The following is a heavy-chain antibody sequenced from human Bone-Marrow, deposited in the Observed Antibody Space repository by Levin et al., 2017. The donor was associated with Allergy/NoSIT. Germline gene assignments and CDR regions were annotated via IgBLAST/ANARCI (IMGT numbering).Heavy chain of an antibody. CDR2: IRNKARSDVT. CDR3: SSGSRGAYGLNYYGMDV. CDR1: GFTLSGSD. V-gene: IGHV3-73*01. Sequence: GESLKISCAASGFTLSGSDVHWVRQASGKGLEWVGRIRNKARSDVTAYNVSVEGRFTIARDDSKNTAYLQMNSLKTEDTAVYYCSSGSRGAYGLNYYGMDVWGQGTTVTVSS. J-gene: IGHJ6*02. D-gene: IGHD3-10*01.